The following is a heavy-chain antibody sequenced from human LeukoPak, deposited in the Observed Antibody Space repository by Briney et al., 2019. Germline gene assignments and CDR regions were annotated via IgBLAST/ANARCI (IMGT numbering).Heavy chain of an antibody. CDR3: AGAPVYDFWSGYFGHYGMDV. CDR1: GGSISGYY. Sequence: SETLSLTCTVSGGSISGYYWGWIRQPPGKGLEWIAYIHYSGSSKYSPSLKSRVTISVDTSKNQFSLKLSSVTAADTAVYYCAGAPVYDFWSGYFGHYGMDVWGQGTTVTVSS. J-gene: IGHJ6*02. V-gene: IGHV4-59*01. D-gene: IGHD3-3*01. CDR2: IHYSGSS.